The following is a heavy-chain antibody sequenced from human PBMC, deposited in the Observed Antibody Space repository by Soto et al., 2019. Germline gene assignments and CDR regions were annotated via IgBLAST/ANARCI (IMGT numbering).Heavy chain of an antibody. D-gene: IGHD6-13*01. J-gene: IGHJ3*02. Sequence: PSETLSLTCAVSGGSISSGGYSWSWIRQPPGKGLEWIGYIYHSGSTYYNPSLKSRVTISVDTSKNQFSLKLSSVTAADTAVYYCARSALAAAGTVAFDIWGQGTMVTVSS. CDR2: IYHSGST. CDR1: GGSISSGGYS. CDR3: ARSALAAAGTVAFDI. V-gene: IGHV4-30-2*02.